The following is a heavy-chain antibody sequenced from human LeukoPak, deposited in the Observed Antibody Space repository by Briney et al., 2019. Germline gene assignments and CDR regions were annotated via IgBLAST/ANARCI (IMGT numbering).Heavy chain of an antibody. CDR3: AKEVQLLPFDY. V-gene: IGHV3-30*02. CDR2: IQYDGNDK. Sequence: GGSLRLSCAASGFTFSNFGMHWVRQAPGKGLEWVAFIQYDGNDKFYADSVKGRFIISRDNSRNTMYLQMNSLRPDDTAVYYCAKEVQLLPFDYWGQGTLVTVSS. D-gene: IGHD1-1*01. J-gene: IGHJ4*02. CDR1: GFTFSNFG.